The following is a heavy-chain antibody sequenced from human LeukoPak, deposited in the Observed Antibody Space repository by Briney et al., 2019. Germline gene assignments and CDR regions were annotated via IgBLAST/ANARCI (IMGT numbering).Heavy chain of an antibody. CDR2: IYYSGST. Sequence: SETLSLTCTVSGGSISSSSYYLGWIRHPPGKGLEWIGSIYYSGSTYYNPSLKSRVTISVDTSKNQCSLKLSSVTAADTAVYYCAMSGVSELDYWGQGTLVTVSS. V-gene: IGHV4-39*01. CDR3: AMSGVSELDY. D-gene: IGHD3-10*01. CDR1: GGSISSSSYY. J-gene: IGHJ4*02.